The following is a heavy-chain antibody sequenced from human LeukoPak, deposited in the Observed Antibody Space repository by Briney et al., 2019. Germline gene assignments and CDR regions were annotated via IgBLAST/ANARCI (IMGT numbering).Heavy chain of an antibody. D-gene: IGHD6-19*01. Sequence: PGGSLRLSCAASGFTVSSNYMSWVRQAPGKGLEWVSVIYSGGSTYYADSVKGRFTISRDNSKNTLYLQMNSLRAEDTAVYYCARVYSSGWNEYFQHWGQGTLVTVSS. CDR2: IYSGGST. J-gene: IGHJ1*01. CDR3: ARVYSSGWNEYFQH. CDR1: GFTVSSNY. V-gene: IGHV3-53*01.